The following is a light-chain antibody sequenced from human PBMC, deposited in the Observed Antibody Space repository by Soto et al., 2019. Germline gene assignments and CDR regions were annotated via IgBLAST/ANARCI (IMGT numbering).Light chain of an antibody. CDR3: QQYNSYPWT. Sequence: DIHMTQSPSTLSASVGDRVTITVGASQSISSWLAWYQQKPGKAPKLLIYDASSLESGVPSRFSGSGSGTEFTLTITSLQPDDFATYYCQQYNSYPWTFAQGTKVDI. V-gene: IGKV1-5*01. J-gene: IGKJ1*01. CDR2: DAS. CDR1: QSISSW.